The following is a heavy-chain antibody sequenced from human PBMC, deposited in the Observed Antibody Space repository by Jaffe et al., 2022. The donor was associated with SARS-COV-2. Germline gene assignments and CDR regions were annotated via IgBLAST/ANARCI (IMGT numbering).Heavy chain of an antibody. V-gene: IGHV3-9*01. CDR2: ISWNSGSI. J-gene: IGHJ4*02. CDR3: AKDQYYDILTGNFDY. D-gene: IGHD3-9*01. Sequence: EVQLVESGGGLVQPGRSLRLSCAASGFTFDDYAMHWVRQAPGKGLEWVSGISWNSGSIGYADSVKGRFTISRDNAKNSLYLQMNSLRAEDTALYYCAKDQYYDILTGNFDYWGQGTLVTVSS. CDR1: GFTFDDYA.